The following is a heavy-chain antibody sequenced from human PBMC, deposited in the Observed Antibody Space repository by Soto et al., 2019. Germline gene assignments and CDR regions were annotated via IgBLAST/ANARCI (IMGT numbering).Heavy chain of an antibody. D-gene: IGHD2-15*01. J-gene: IGHJ4*02. CDR3: ATDYRAACGGSCYYFDY. Sequence: QVQLVQSGAEVKKPGASVKVSCKASGYTFSSYGISWVRQAPGQGLEWMGWISAHNGDTNSAPKFQGRVTMTPDTSTSTAYMELRSLRSDDTAVYYCATDYRAACGGSCYYFDYWGQGTLVTVSA. CDR1: GYTFSSYG. CDR2: ISAHNGDT. V-gene: IGHV1-18*01.